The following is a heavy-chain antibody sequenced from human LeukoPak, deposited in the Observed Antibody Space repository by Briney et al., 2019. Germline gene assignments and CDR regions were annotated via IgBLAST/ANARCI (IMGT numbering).Heavy chain of an antibody. V-gene: IGHV3-48*03. CDR1: GFTFSSYA. Sequence: PGGSLRLSCAASGFTFSSYAMSWVRQAPGKGLEWVSYISSSGSVILYADSVKGRFTISRDNAKNSLYLQMNSLRAEDTAVYYCARPTVGYWGQGTLVTVSS. D-gene: IGHD4-23*01. J-gene: IGHJ4*02. CDR2: ISSSGSVI. CDR3: ARPTVGY.